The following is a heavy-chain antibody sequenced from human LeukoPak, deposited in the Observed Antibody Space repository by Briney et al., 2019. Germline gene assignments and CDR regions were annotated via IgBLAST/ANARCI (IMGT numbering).Heavy chain of an antibody. J-gene: IGHJ6*03. CDR1: GYTLTELS. D-gene: IGHD6-13*01. CDR3: ARGTAAGYYYYYYMDV. CDR2: MNPNSGNT. Sequence: ASVKVSCKVSGYTLTELSMHWVRQATGQGLEWMGWMNPNSGNTSYAQKFQGRVTITRDTSISTAYMELSSLRSEDTAVYYSARGTAAGYYYYYYMDVWGKGTTVTVSS. V-gene: IGHV1-8*03.